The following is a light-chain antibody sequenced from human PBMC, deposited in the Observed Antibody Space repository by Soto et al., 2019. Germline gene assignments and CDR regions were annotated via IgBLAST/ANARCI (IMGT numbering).Light chain of an antibody. V-gene: IGKV3-20*01. Sequence: EIVLTQSPGTLSLSPGERVTLSCWASQSLDKNNLVWYQQKPGQSPRLLIYGASRRATGIPDRFSGSGSGTDSTLTISRLEAEDFAVYFCHHYANSIWTFGQGTKVEIK. CDR3: HHYANSIWT. CDR2: GAS. CDR1: QSLDKNN. J-gene: IGKJ1*01.